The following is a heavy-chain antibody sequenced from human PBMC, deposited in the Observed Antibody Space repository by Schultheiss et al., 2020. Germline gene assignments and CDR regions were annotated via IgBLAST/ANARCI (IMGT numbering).Heavy chain of an antibody. Sequence: GESLKISCAASGFTFSSYAMSWVRQAPGKGLEWVSAISGSGGSTYYADSVKGRFTISRDNSKNTLYLQMNSLRAEDTAVYYCAKGTVAARPYYFDYWGQGTLVTVSS. CDR3: AKGTVAARPYYFDY. CDR1: GFTFSSYA. J-gene: IGHJ4*02. V-gene: IGHV3-23*01. D-gene: IGHD2-15*01. CDR2: ISGSGGST.